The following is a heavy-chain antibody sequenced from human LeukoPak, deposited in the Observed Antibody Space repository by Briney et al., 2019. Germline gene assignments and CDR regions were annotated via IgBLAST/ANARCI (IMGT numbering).Heavy chain of an antibody. CDR1: GFTFSSYE. D-gene: IGHD3-10*01. V-gene: IGHV3-66*01. CDR2: IYSGGST. Sequence: GGSLRLSCAASGFTFSSYEMNWVRQAPGKGLEWVSVIYSGGSTYYADSVTGRFTIYRDNSKNTLYLQVNSLRAEDTAVYYCARGAYGSGSYGDNWFDPWGQGTLVTVSS. CDR3: ARGAYGSGSYGDNWFDP. J-gene: IGHJ5*02.